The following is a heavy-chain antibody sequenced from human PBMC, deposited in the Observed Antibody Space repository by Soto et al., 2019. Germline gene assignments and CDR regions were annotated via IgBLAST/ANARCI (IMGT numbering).Heavy chain of an antibody. V-gene: IGHV1-3*04. D-gene: IGHD6-13*01. CDR2: INTGNGNT. J-gene: IGHJ4*02. CDR3: AMGRYSSTWYYAFDY. Sequence: GASVKVSCKASGYTLTNYAMHWVRQAPGQRLEWMGLINTGNGNTKYSQKFQGRLTITRDSSANTAFMELSSLRSEDTAVYYCAMGRYSSTWYYAFDYWGQGTLVTVSS. CDR1: GYTLTNYA.